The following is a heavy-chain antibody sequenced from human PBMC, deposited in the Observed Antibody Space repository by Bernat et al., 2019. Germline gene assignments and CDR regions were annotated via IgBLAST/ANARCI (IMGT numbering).Heavy chain of an antibody. D-gene: IGHD2-15*01. CDR2: IYYSGGT. V-gene: IGHV4-59*01. Sequence: QVQLQESGPGLVKPSETLSLTCTVSGGSISSYYWSWIRQPPGKGLEWIGYIYYSGGTNYNPSLKSRVTISVDTSKNQFSLKLSSVTAADTAVYYCARGSCSGGSCYYYYYYMDVWGKGTTVTVSS. CDR1: GGSISSYY. CDR3: ARGSCSGGSCYYYYYYMDV. J-gene: IGHJ6*03.